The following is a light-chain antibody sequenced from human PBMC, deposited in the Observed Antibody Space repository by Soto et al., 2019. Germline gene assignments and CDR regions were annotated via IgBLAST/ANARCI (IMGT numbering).Light chain of an antibody. CDR2: DAY. Sequence: EIVLTQSPGTLSLSPGERATLSCRASQSVSSSYLAWYQQKPGQAPRLLIYDAYNRATGIQARFSGSGSGTDFTLTIRRLEPEDFAVYYCKQYGSSLITFGQGTRLEIK. CDR1: QSVSSSY. CDR3: KQYGSSLIT. V-gene: IGKV3-20*01. J-gene: IGKJ5*01.